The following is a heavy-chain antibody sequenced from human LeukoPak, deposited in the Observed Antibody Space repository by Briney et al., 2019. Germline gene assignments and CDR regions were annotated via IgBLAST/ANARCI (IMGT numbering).Heavy chain of an antibody. Sequence: SETLSLTCAVSGGSISSGGYSWSWIRQPPGKGLEWIGYIYHSGSTYYNPSLKSRVTISVDRSKNQFSLKLSSVTAADTAVYYCASSGAYCGGDCLRYWGQGTLVTVSS. CDR3: ASSGAYCGGDCLRY. CDR2: IYHSGST. V-gene: IGHV4-30-2*01. CDR1: GGSISSGGYS. D-gene: IGHD2-21*02. J-gene: IGHJ4*02.